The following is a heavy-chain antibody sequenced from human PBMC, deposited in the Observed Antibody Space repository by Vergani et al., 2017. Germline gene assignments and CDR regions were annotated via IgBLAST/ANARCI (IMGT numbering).Heavy chain of an antibody. CDR3: ATKSCGTPGCQIGYFRE. D-gene: IGHD1-1*01. V-gene: IGHV3-30*03. CDR2: ISYDGTQK. Sequence: QVHLVESGGGVVQPGRSLRLSCVVSGCTSSYYGMHWVRQAPGKGLEWVAVISYDGTQKYYTDSVKGRFTISRDNPKSTLYLQMNSLRTEDTAVYYCATKSCGTPGCQIGYFREWGQGTLVTVSS. CDR1: GCTSSYYG. J-gene: IGHJ1*01.